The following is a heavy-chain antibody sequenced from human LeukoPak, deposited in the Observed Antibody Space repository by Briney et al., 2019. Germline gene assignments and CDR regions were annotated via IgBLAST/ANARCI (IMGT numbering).Heavy chain of an antibody. J-gene: IGHJ4*02. CDR1: GGSTSSYY. D-gene: IGHD6-19*01. CDR3: ARESSGWYVVDY. Sequence: SETLSHTCTVSGGSTSSYYWSWIRQPPGKGLEWIGYIYYSGSTKYNPSLKSRVTISVDTSKNQFSLKLSSVTAADTAVYYCARESSGWYVVDYWGQGTLVTVSS. CDR2: IYYSGST. V-gene: IGHV4-59*01.